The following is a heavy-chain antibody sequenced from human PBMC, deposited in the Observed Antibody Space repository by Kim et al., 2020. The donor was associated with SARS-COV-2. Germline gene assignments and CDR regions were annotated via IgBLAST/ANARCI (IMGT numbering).Heavy chain of an antibody. CDR1: GFTFSSYG. V-gene: IGHV3-33*06. Sequence: GGSLRLSCAASGFTFSSYGMHWVRQAPGKGLEWVAVIWYDGSNKYYADSVKGRFTISRDNSKNTLYLQMNSLRAEDTAVYYCAKTGAPWRYYYYGMDVWGQGTTVTVSS. CDR3: AKTGAPWRYYYYGMDV. CDR2: IWYDGSNK. J-gene: IGHJ6*02. D-gene: IGHD3-10*01.